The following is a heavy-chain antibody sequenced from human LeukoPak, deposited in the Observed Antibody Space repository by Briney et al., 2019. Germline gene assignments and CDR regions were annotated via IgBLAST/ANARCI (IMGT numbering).Heavy chain of an antibody. CDR1: DYSISSGYY. CDR3: ARGWEKFDY. V-gene: IGHV4-38-2*02. D-gene: IGHD1-26*01. CDR2: IYHSGST. Sequence: SETLSLTCTVSDYSISSGYYWGWIRQPPGKGLEWIGSIYHSGSTYYSPSPKSRVTISLDTSKNQFSLKVNSLTAADTAVYYCARGWEKFDYWGQGTLVTVSS. J-gene: IGHJ4*02.